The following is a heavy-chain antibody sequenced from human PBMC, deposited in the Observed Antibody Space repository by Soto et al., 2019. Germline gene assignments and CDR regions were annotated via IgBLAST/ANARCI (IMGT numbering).Heavy chain of an antibody. J-gene: IGHJ3*02. CDR3: ARPRGIVVIITANDAFDI. D-gene: IGHD3-22*01. V-gene: IGHV3-66*04. Sequence: GGSLRLSCAASGFTFSSYSMNWVRQAPGKGLEWISVIYSGGTTYYADSVKGRFTISRDNSKNTLYLQMNSLRAEDTAVYYCARPRGIVVIITANDAFDIWGQGTMVTVSS. CDR2: IYSGGTT. CDR1: GFTFSSYS.